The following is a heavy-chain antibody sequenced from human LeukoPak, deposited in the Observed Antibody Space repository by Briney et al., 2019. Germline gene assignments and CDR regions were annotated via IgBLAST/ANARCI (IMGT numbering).Heavy chain of an antibody. CDR1: GFTFSDYY. Sequence: PGGSLRLSCAASGFTFSDYYMSWIRQAPGKGLERVSYISSGGSTIHYADSVKGRFAISRDNARNSLYLQMNSVRAEDTAAFCXXXXGARYYYYGMDVWGQGTTVTVSS. CDR2: ISSGGSTI. V-gene: IGHV3-11*01. CDR3: XXXGARYYYYGMDV. J-gene: IGHJ6*02. D-gene: IGHD6-6*01.